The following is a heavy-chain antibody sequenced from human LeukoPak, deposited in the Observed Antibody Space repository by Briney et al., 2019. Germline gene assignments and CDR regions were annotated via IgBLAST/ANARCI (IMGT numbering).Heavy chain of an antibody. V-gene: IGHV4-59*08. CDR1: GGSISSYY. CDR3: ARRRDTAMVN. D-gene: IGHD5-18*01. J-gene: IGHJ4*02. CDR2: IYYSGST. Sequence: PSETLSLTCTVSGGSISSYYWSWIRQLPGKGLEWIGYIYYSGSTNYNPSLKSRVTISVDTSKNQFSLKLSSVTAADAAVYYCARRRDTAMVNWGQGTLVTVSS.